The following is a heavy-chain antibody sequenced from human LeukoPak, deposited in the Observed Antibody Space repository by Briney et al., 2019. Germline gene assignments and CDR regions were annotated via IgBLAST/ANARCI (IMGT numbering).Heavy chain of an antibody. V-gene: IGHV4-30-2*01. CDR3: ARDAITMVRLFDY. Sequence: PSETLSLTCTVSGGSISSGGYYWSWIRQPPGKGLEWIGYIYHSGSTYYNPSLKSRVTISVDRSKNQFSLKLSSVTAADTAVYYCARDAITMVRLFDYWGQGTLVTVSS. D-gene: IGHD3-10*01. CDR1: GGSISSGGYY. J-gene: IGHJ4*02. CDR2: IYHSGST.